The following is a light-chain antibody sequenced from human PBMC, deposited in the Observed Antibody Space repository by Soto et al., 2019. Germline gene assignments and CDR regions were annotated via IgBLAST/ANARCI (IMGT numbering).Light chain of an antibody. J-gene: IGLJ2*01. V-gene: IGLV6-57*04. CDR2: EDN. CDR1: SGNIASNY. Sequence: NFMLTQPHSVSESPGKTVTISCTRSSGNIASNYVQWYQQRPGSAPTTVIYEDNQRPSGVPNRFSGSIDSSSNSASLTISGLQTEDEADYSCQSYDSNNPVVFGGGTKLTVL. CDR3: QSYDSNNPVV.